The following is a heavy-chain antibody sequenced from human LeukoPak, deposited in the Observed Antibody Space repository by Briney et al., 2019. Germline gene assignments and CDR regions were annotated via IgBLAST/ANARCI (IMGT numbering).Heavy chain of an antibody. Sequence: GGSLRLSCAASGFTFSSYGMHWVRQAPGKGLEWVAVISYDGSNKYYADSVKGRFTISRDNAKNSLYLQMNSLRAEDTAVYYCARGHLYYFDYWGQGTLVTVSS. CDR2: ISYDGSNK. V-gene: IGHV3-30*03. J-gene: IGHJ4*02. CDR3: ARGHLYYFDY. CDR1: GFTFSSYG.